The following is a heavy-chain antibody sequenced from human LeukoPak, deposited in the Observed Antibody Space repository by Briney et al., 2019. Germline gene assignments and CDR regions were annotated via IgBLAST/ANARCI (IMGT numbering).Heavy chain of an antibody. V-gene: IGHV4-4*02. CDR2: IYYSGST. Sequence: SGTLSLTCAVSGGSISSSNWWSWVRQPPGKGLEWIGSIYYSGSTYYNPSLKSRVTISVDTSKNQFSLKLTSVTAADTAVYYCARRSSFYYFDYWGQGTLVTVSS. CDR1: GGSISSSNW. D-gene: IGHD3-3*01. J-gene: IGHJ4*02. CDR3: ARRSSFYYFDY.